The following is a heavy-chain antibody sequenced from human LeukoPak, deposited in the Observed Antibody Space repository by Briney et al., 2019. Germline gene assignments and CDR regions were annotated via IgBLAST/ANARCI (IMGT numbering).Heavy chain of an antibody. CDR1: GFTFSSYW. D-gene: IGHD3-3*01. CDR2: VKLDGSEN. Sequence: GGSLRLSCAASGFTFSSYWMSWVRQAPGKGLEWVATVKLDGSENYYVDSVKGRFTISRDNAKNSLYLQMNSLRAEDTAVYYCARGEWYHPGYFDYWGQGTLVTVSS. J-gene: IGHJ4*02. V-gene: IGHV3-7*01. CDR3: ARGEWYHPGYFDY.